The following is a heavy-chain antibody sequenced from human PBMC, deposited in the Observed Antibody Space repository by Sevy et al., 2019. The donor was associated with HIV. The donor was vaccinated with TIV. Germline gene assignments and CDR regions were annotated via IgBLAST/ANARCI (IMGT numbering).Heavy chain of an antibody. CDR1: GFTFSSYG. J-gene: IGHJ4*02. V-gene: IGHV3-33*01. Sequence: GESLKISCAASGFTFSSYGTHWVRQAPGKGLEWVALIWYDGSSKYYADSVKGRFTISRDNSKNTLYLQMNSLRAEDTAVYYCASGAYYYASRTENFDYWGQGTLVTVSS. CDR3: ASGAYYYASRTENFDY. D-gene: IGHD3-10*01. CDR2: IWYDGSSK.